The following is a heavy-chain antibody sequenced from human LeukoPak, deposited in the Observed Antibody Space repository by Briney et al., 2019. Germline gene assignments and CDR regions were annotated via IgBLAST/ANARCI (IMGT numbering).Heavy chain of an antibody. V-gene: IGHV4-4*02. CDR3: ARDGVRGVSY. J-gene: IGHJ4*02. D-gene: IGHD3-10*01. CDR2: IYYSGST. CDR1: GGSISSSNW. Sequence: PSETLSLTCAVSGGSISSSNWWSWVRQPPGKGLEWIGSIYYSGSTYYNPSLKSRVTISVDTSKNQFSLKLSSVTAADTAVYYCARDGVRGVSYWGQGTLVTVSS.